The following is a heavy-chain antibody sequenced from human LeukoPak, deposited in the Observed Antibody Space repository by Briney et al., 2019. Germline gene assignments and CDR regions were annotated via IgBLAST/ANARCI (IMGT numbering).Heavy chain of an antibody. CDR1: RYTLTELS. CDR2: FDPEDGET. Sequence: ASVKVSCKVSRYTLTELSMHWVRQAPGKGLEWMGGFDPEDGETIYAQKFQGRVTMTEDTSTDTAYMELSSLRSEDTAVYYCATSMIVVVSTAFDIWGQGTMVTVSS. J-gene: IGHJ3*02. V-gene: IGHV1-24*01. D-gene: IGHD3-22*01. CDR3: ATSMIVVVSTAFDI.